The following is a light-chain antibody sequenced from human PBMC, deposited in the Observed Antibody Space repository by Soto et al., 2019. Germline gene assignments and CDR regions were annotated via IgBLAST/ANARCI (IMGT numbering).Light chain of an antibody. Sequence: QSVLTQRASVSGSPGQSVTISCTGTNSDVGGYDYVSWYQQHPGTAPKLILYEVNNRPSGVSNRFSGSKSGNTASLIISGLQTEDEANYYCSAYTTTNTLIFGTGTKVTVL. CDR3: SAYTTTNTLI. J-gene: IGLJ1*01. V-gene: IGLV2-14*01. CDR2: EVN. CDR1: NSDVGGYDY.